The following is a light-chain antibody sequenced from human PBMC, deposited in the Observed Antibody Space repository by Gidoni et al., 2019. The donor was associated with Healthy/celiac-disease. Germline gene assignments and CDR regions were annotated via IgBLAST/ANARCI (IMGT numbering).Light chain of an antibody. J-gene: IGKJ2*04. V-gene: IGKV1-39*01. CDR1: QSISSY. CDR3: QQSYSTPMCS. CDR2: AAS. Sequence: DIQMTQSPPSLSASVGARVTITCRASQSISSYLNWYQQKPGKAPKLLIYAASSLQSGVPSRFSGSGSGTDFTLTISSLQPEDFATYYCQQSYSTPMCSFGQGTKLEIK.